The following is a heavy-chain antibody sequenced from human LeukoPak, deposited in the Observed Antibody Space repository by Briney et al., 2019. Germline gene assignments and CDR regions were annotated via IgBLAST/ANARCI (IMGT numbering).Heavy chain of an antibody. CDR3: VSAIRGSPIDY. V-gene: IGHV3-7*01. CDR2: IKTDGSET. Sequence: GGSLRLSCAASGFSFSNYWMGWVRQAPGKGLACVANIKTDGSETYYVDSVKGRFTISRDNAKNSLFLQMNCLRAEDTAIYYCVSAIRGSPIDYWGQGTLVSVPS. CDR1: GFSFSNYW. J-gene: IGHJ4*02. D-gene: IGHD3-10*01.